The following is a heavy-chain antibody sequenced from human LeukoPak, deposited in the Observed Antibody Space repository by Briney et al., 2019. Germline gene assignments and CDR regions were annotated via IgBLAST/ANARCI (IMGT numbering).Heavy chain of an antibody. CDR1: GFTSSDYW. CDR3: ARGPNYGSRSDYFDY. D-gene: IGHD3-10*01. V-gene: IGHV3-7*03. J-gene: IGHJ4*02. CDR2: MKEDGSEK. Sequence: PGGSLRLSCAASGFTSSDYWMNWVRQAPGKGLAWVPNMKEDGSEKYCVDCVKGRFTISRGNAKNSLYLQMNSLRVEDTAVYYCARGPNYGSRSDYFDYWGQGTLVTVSS.